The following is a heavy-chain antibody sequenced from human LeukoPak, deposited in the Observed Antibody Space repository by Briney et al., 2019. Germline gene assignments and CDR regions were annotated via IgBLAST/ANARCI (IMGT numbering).Heavy chain of an antibody. CDR2: IYSGGST. Sequence: PGGSLRLSRAASGFTVSSNYMSWVRQAPGKGLEWVSVIYSGGSTYYADSVKGRFTISRDNSKNTLYLQMNSLRAEDTAVYYCARDLRYFDWLPDYYYYYGMDVWGQGTTVTVSS. J-gene: IGHJ6*02. V-gene: IGHV3-53*01. D-gene: IGHD3-9*01. CDR1: GFTVSSNY. CDR3: ARDLRYFDWLPDYYYYYGMDV.